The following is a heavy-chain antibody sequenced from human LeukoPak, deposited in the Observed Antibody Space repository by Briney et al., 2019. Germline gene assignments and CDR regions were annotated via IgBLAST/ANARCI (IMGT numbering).Heavy chain of an antibody. D-gene: IGHD3-10*01. CDR2: IYYSGST. Sequence: SETLSLTCTVSGGSISSSSYYWGWIRQPPGKRLEWIGSIYYSGSTYYNPSLKSRVTISVDTSKNQFSLKLSSVTAADTAVYYCARQGPITMVRGVSYYYYGMDVWGQGTTVTVSS. J-gene: IGHJ6*02. CDR3: ARQGPITMVRGVSYYYYGMDV. CDR1: GGSISSSSYY. V-gene: IGHV4-39*01.